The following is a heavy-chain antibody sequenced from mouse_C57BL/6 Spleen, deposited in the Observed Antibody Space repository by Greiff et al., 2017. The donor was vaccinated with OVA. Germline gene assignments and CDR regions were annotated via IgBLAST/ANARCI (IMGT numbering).Heavy chain of an antibody. J-gene: IGHJ2*01. CDR2: ISSGGDYI. V-gene: IGHV5-9-1*02. Sequence: EVKLMESGEGLVKPGGSLKLSCAASGFTFSRYAMSWVRQTPEKRLEWVAYISSGGDYIYYADTVKGRFTISRDHARNTLYLQMSSLKSEDTAMFYCTRGVTTVVPFDYWGQGTTLTVSS. CDR3: TRGVTTVVPFDY. D-gene: IGHD1-1*01. CDR1: GFTFSRYA.